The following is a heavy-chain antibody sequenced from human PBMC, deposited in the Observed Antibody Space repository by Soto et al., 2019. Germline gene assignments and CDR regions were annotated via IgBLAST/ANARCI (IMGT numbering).Heavy chain of an antibody. V-gene: IGHV4-61*03. CDR1: GGSVSSETHC. Sequence: QVQLQESGPGVVRSSETLSLTCAVFGGSVSSETHCWSWMRQPPGKGLEWIGYIYHSGITNSNPSLKGRLTISVDKSTNHFSLSLASVTAADTAIYYCAREDMSGTYYFDSWGQGTRVTVSS. CDR3: AREDMSGTYYFDS. D-gene: IGHD1-26*01. J-gene: IGHJ4*02. CDR2: IYHSGIT.